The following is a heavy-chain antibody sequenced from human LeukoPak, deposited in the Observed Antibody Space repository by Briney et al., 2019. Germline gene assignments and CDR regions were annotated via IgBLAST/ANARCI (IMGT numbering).Heavy chain of an antibody. CDR3: ARGWVDY. J-gene: IGHJ4*02. D-gene: IGHD6-13*01. Sequence: SETLSLTCTVSGGSISSYYWSWIRQPPGKGLEWIGYIYYSGSTDYDPSLKSRVTISVDTSKNQFSLRLSSVTAADTAVYYCARGWVDYWGQGTLVTVSS. V-gene: IGHV4-59*01. CDR2: IYYSGST. CDR1: GGSISSYY.